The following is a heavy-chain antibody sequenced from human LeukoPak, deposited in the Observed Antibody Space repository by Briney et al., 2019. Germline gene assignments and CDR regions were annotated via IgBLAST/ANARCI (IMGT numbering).Heavy chain of an antibody. J-gene: IGHJ4*02. Sequence: SETLSLTCTVSGGSISSSSYYWGWIRQPPGKGLEWIGSICYSGSTYYNPSLKSRVTISVDTSKNQFSLKLSSVTAADTAVYYCARHYYGSGSYYNAFDYWGQGTLVTVSS. CDR1: GGSISSSSYY. CDR3: ARHYYGSGSYYNAFDY. CDR2: ICYSGST. D-gene: IGHD3-10*01. V-gene: IGHV4-39*01.